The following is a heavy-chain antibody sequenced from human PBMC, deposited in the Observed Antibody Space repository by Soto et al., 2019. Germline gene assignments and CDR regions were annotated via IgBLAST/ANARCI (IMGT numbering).Heavy chain of an antibody. J-gene: IGHJ4*02. CDR2: TYHSGNP. Sequence: QLQLQESGSGLVKPSQTLSLTCTVSGGSIRTGGYSWSWIRQPPGKGLEWIGNTYHSGNPYYNLSLKSRVTISVDGSKNQFSLKVSSVTAADTAVYYCAREDYGDYGGYFDYWGQGSLVTVSS. CDR3: AREDYGDYGGYFDY. V-gene: IGHV4-30-2*01. CDR1: GGSIRTGGYS. D-gene: IGHD4-17*01.